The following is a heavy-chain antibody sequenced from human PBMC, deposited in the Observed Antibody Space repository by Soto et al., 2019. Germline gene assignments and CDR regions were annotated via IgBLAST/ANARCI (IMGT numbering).Heavy chain of an antibody. CDR2: IWYDGSNK. V-gene: IGHV3-33*01. D-gene: IGHD3-16*01. CDR1: GFTFSSYG. CDR3: ARDQGGAGPGGMDV. Sequence: QVQLVESGGGVVQPGRSLRLSCAASGFTFSSYGMHWVRQAPGKGLEWVAVIWYDGSNKYYADSVKGRFTISRDNSKNTLYLQMTSLRAEDTAVYYCARDQGGAGPGGMDVWGQGTTVTVSS. J-gene: IGHJ6*02.